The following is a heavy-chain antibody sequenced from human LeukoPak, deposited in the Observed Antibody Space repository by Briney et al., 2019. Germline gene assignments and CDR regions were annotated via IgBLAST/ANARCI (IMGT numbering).Heavy chain of an antibody. D-gene: IGHD4-23*01. CDR2: IYYNGST. CDR3: ARDRTYGGNSGVDY. Sequence: NPSETLSLTCTVSGGSISSSSYYWGWIRQPPGKGLEWIGSIYYNGSTYYNPSLKSRVTISVDTSKNQFSLKLSSVTAADTAVYYCARDRTYGGNSGVDYWGQGTLVTVSS. J-gene: IGHJ4*02. V-gene: IGHV4-39*07. CDR1: GGSISSSSYY.